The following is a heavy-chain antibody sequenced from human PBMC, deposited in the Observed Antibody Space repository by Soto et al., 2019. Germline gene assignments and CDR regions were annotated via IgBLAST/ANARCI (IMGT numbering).Heavy chain of an antibody. D-gene: IGHD3-9*01. J-gene: IGHJ4*02. Sequence: QVQLVQSGAEVKKPGASVKVSCTASGYTFRSYDIHWVRQATGQGLEWMGWVNPNTGNTGYAQRFQGRVTMTRDISKSTAYMELSRLTSEDTTIYYCARPPGYISDWYYFDLWGQGTLITVSS. CDR1: GYTFRSYD. CDR2: VNPNTGNT. V-gene: IGHV1-8*01. CDR3: ARPPGYISDWYYFDL.